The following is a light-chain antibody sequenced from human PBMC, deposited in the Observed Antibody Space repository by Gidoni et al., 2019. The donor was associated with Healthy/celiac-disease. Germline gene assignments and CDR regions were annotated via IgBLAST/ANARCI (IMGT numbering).Light chain of an antibody. CDR2: GAS. Sequence: EIVMPQSQATLSVSPGERATLSCRARQRVSSNLAWYQQKPGQAPRLLIYGASTRATVIPARSSDTGSSGDCSLAVCSLRTKDFVQHDYGQFKKWWPFGQXTKLEIK. V-gene: IGKV3-15*01. CDR3: GQFKKWWP. CDR1: QRVSSN. J-gene: IGKJ1*01.